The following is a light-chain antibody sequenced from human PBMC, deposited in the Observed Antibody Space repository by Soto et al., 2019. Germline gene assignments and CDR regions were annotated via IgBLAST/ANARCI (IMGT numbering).Light chain of an antibody. V-gene: IGKV1-39*01. CDR3: QQSYSIPLT. J-gene: IGKJ3*01. CDR1: QNITTF. Sequence: DIQMTQSPSSLSASVGDRVTITCRASQNITTFLNWYRQRPGEAPRLLISDASSLHSWVPSWFSGRGSGTDFTLAISSLQPEDSAIYYCQQSYSIPLTFGPGTRLDIK. CDR2: DAS.